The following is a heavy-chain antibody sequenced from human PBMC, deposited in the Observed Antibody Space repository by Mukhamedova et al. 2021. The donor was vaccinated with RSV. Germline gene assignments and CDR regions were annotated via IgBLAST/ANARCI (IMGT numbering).Heavy chain of an antibody. Sequence: GLEGVAVLSYDGQTEYYAESVTGRFTISRDTSKNTLNLAMNSLTADDTAVYYCATQPVIPGAAVDYWGQGTLVTASS. CDR2: LSYDGQTE. D-gene: IGHD6-25*01. CDR3: ATQPVIPGAAVDY. J-gene: IGHJ4*02. V-gene: IGHV3-30*04.